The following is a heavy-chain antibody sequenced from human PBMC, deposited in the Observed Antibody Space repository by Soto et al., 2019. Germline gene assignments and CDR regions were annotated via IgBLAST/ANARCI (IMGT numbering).Heavy chain of an antibody. J-gene: IGHJ4*02. Sequence: QVHLQESGPGLVKPSETLSLTCTVSGGSINGYYWNWIRQTPGKGLEWLGYIYFSGSTQYNPSLKTRLTISLDPSKKQFSLKRSPVTAADTAVYYCARQEAVPGTPFDSWGREPWSPSP. D-gene: IGHD6-19*01. CDR1: GGSINGYY. CDR3: ARQEAVPGTPFDS. V-gene: IGHV4-59*01. CDR2: IYFSGST.